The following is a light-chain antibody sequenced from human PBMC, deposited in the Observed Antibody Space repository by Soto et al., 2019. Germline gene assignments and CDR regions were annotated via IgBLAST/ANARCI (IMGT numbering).Light chain of an antibody. CDR3: QQYGNSPPFS. Sequence: EIVLTQSPGTLSLSPGERATLSCRASQSVSRNHLAWYQQKPGQAPRLLIDGASSRATGIADRFSGSGSGTDFTLTISRLEPEDLAVYYCQQYGNSPPFSFGQGTKLEIK. V-gene: IGKV3-20*01. CDR1: QSVSRNH. J-gene: IGKJ2*03. CDR2: GAS.